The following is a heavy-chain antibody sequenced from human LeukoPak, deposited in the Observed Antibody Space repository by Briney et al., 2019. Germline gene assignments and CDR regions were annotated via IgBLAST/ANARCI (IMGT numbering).Heavy chain of an antibody. CDR2: ISSSSSTI. J-gene: IGHJ3*02. CDR3: AKSGSYHAFDI. Sequence: GGSLRLSCAASGFTFSIYSMNWVRQAPGKGLEWVSYISSSSSTIYYADSVKGRFTISRDNAKNSLYLQMNSLRAEDTAVYYCAKSGSYHAFDIWGQGTMVTVSS. CDR1: GFTFSIYS. V-gene: IGHV3-48*04. D-gene: IGHD1-26*01.